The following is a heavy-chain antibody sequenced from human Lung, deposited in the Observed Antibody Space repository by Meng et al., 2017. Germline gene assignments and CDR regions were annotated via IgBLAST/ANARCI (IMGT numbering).Heavy chain of an antibody. J-gene: IGHJ4*02. CDR3: ARSQQWLDS. Sequence: QVHLQQSRPGLVKPSQTLSLPCAISGDSVSSNSAAWNCIRQSPSRGLEWLGRTYYRSKWYNGYAVSVRSRITINPDTSNNQFSLQLNSVTPEDTAVYYCARSQQWLDSWGQGTLVTVSS. CDR1: GDSVSSNSAA. CDR2: TYYRSKWYN. D-gene: IGHD6-19*01. V-gene: IGHV6-1*01.